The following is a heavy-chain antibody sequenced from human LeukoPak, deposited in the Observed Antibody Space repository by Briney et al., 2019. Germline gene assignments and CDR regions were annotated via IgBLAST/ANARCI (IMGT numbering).Heavy chain of an antibody. CDR2: INQISSIR. CDR1: RFSFSYYW. Sequence: GGSLRLSCADSRFSFSYYWMTLVGQAPGEGLEGVANINQISSIRYYADSVKGRFTISRDNAKDSDYLEINSLRDEDTAVYYCARVGYTHWSVDDWGQGSLVTVSS. J-gene: IGHJ4*02. V-gene: IGHV3-7*01. D-gene: IGHD6-13*01. CDR3: ARVGYTHWSVDD.